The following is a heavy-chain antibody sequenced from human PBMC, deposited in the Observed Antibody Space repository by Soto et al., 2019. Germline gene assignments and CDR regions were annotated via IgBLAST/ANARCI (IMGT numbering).Heavy chain of an antibody. CDR1: GFTFSNAW. Sequence: GGSLRLSCAASGFTFSNAWMSWVRQAPGKGLEWVGRIKSKTDGGTTDYAAPVKGRFTISRDDSKNTLYLQMNSLKTEDTAVYYCTKDNTGAPWVLYAFDIWGQGTMVPV. CDR2: IKSKTDGGTT. V-gene: IGHV3-15*01. CDR3: TKDNTGAPWVLYAFDI. J-gene: IGHJ3*02. D-gene: IGHD1-26*01.